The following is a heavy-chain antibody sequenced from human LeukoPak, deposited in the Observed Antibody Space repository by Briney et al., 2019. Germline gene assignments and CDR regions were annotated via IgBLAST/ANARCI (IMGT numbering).Heavy chain of an antibody. CDR3: ARPIRRIAAAGTGLYY. V-gene: IGHV1-2*06. D-gene: IGHD6-13*01. CDR1: GYTFTGYY. J-gene: IGHJ4*02. Sequence: ASVKVSCKASGYTFTGYYMHWVRQAPGQGLEWMGRINPNSGGTNYAQKFQGRVTMTRDTSISTAYMELSRLRSDDTAVYYCARPIRRIAAAGTGLYYWGQGTLVTVSS. CDR2: INPNSGGT.